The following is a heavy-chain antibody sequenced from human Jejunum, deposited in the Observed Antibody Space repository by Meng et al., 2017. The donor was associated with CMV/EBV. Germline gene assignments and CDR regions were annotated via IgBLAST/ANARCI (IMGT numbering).Heavy chain of an antibody. V-gene: IGHV3-21*01. CDR3: TRDTAVDADMAGAFDY. D-gene: IGHD5-18*01. Sequence: FSDYSMVWVRQAPGKGLEWVASITTSGTYVYYANSVKGRFTISRDNARNSVFLQMDSLRAEDTAVYYCTRDTAVDADMAGAFDYWGQGELVTVSS. CDR1: FSDYS. CDR2: ITTSGTYV. J-gene: IGHJ4*02.